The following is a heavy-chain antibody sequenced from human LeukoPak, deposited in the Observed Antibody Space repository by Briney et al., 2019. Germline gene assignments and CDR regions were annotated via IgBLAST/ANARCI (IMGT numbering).Heavy chain of an antibody. CDR1: GFTFDDYA. V-gene: IGHV3-9*01. J-gene: IGHJ4*02. Sequence: PGRSLRLSCAASGFTFDDYAMRWVRQAPGKGLEWVSGISWNSGSIGYADSVKGRFTISRDNAKNSLYLQMNSLRAEDTALYYCAKGARRRMVRGVITPIEGDYWGQGTLVTVSS. CDR2: ISWNSGSI. CDR3: AKGARRRMVRGVITPIEGDY. D-gene: IGHD3-10*01.